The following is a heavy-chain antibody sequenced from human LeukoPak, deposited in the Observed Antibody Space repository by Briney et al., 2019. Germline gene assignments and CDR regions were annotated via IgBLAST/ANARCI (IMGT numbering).Heavy chain of an antibody. V-gene: IGHV3-21*01. Sequence: GGSLRLSCAASGCTFSSYSMNWVRQAPGKGLEWVSSISSSSSYIYYADSVKGRFTISRDNAKNSLYLQMNSLRAEDTAVYYCARDDKSMVSYFFDYWGQGTLVTVSS. J-gene: IGHJ4*02. CDR2: ISSSSSYI. CDR3: ARDDKSMVSYFFDY. D-gene: IGHD3-10*01. CDR1: GCTFSSYS.